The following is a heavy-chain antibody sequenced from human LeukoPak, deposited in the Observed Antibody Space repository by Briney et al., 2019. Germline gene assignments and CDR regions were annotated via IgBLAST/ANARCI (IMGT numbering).Heavy chain of an antibody. V-gene: IGHV3-15*01. J-gene: IGHJ3*02. CDR1: GFTFSNAW. CDR2: IKSKTDGGTT. Sequence: GGSLRLSCAASGFTFSNAWMSWVRQAPGKGLEWVGRIKSKTDGGTTDYAAPVKGRFTISRDNSKNTLYLQMNSLRAEDTAVYYCARLYSSGFARLAWAFDIWGQGTMVTISS. CDR3: ARLYSSGFARLAWAFDI. D-gene: IGHD6-19*01.